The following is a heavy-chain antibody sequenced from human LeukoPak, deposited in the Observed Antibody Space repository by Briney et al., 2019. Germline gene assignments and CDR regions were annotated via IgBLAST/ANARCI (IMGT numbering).Heavy chain of an antibody. CDR2: IYYSGST. V-gene: IGHV4-31*03. Sequence: ASETLSLTCTVSGGSISSGGYYWSWIRQHPGKGLEWIGYIYYSGSTYYNPSLKSRVTISVDTSKNQFSLKLSSVTAADTAVYYCAGWVGYCSSTSCLMRGDYWGQGTLVTVSS. J-gene: IGHJ4*02. D-gene: IGHD2-2*01. CDR3: AGWVGYCSSTSCLMRGDY. CDR1: GGSISSGGYY.